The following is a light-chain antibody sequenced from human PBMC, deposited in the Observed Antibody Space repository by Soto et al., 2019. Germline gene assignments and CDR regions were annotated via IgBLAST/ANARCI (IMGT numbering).Light chain of an antibody. V-gene: IGKV1-17*01. CDR3: IQHYTYPWT. J-gene: IGKJ1*01. CDR1: QAVRND. Sequence: DIQMTQSPSSLSASVGDSVTITCRASQAVRNDVGWYQQKPGRAPKRLIFTASILHSGVPSRFRGSGSRTEFTLTINSLQPEDFATYYCIQHYTYPWTFGQGTKVDIK. CDR2: TAS.